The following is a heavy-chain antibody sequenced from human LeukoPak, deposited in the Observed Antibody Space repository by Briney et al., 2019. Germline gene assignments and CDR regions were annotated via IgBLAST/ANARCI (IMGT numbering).Heavy chain of an antibody. Sequence: SETLSLTCTVSGGSITGYYWSWIRQPPGKGLEWIGYIYYSGTTSYNPSLKSRVTISVDTSKNQFSLKLSSVTAADTAVYYCARTVYDRDAFDIWGQGTMVTVSS. CDR3: ARTVYDRDAFDI. CDR1: GGSITGYY. D-gene: IGHD3-22*01. V-gene: IGHV4-59*01. J-gene: IGHJ3*02. CDR2: IYYSGTT.